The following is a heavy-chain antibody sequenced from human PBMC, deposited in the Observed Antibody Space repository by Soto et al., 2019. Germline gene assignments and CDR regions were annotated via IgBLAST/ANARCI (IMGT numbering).Heavy chain of an antibody. CDR3: ARAPWQWLFDY. CDR1: GYTFTSYY. D-gene: IGHD6-19*01. Sequence: ASVRVSCKASGYTFTSYYMHWVRQAPGQGLEWMGIINPSGGSTSYAQKFQGRVTMTRDTSTSTVYMELSSLRSEDTAVYYCARAPWQWLFDYWGQGTLVTVSS. CDR2: INPSGGST. V-gene: IGHV1-46*03. J-gene: IGHJ4*02.